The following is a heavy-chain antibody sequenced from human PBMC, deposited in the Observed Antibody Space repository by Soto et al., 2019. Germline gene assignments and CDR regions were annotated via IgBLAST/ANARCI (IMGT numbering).Heavy chain of an antibody. CDR1: GFTFSSYA. Sequence: GGSLRLSCAASGFTFSSYAMHWVRQAPGKGLEWVAVISYDGSNKYYADSVKGRFTISRDNSKNTLYLQMNSLRAEDTAVYYCAREEGRYSSSWYDYYYYGMDVWGQGTTVTVSS. CDR2: ISYDGSNK. V-gene: IGHV3-30-3*01. CDR3: AREEGRYSSSWYDYYYYGMDV. D-gene: IGHD6-13*01. J-gene: IGHJ6*02.